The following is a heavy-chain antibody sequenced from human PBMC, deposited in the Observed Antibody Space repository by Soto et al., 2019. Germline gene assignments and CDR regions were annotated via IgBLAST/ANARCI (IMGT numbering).Heavy chain of an antibody. CDR2: INHSGST. CDR1: GGSISSYY. D-gene: IGHD3-3*01. CDR3: ARVPPRFFGVAPYYFDY. V-gene: IGHV4-34*01. J-gene: IGHJ4*02. Sequence: PSETLSLTCTVSGGSISSYYWSWIRQPPGKGLEWIGEINHSGSTNYNPSLKSRVTISVDTSKNQFSLKLSSLTAADTAVYYCARVPPRFFGVAPYYFDYWGQGTLVTVSS.